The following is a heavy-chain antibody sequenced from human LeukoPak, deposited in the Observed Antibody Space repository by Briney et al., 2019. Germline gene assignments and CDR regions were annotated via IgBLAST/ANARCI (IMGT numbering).Heavy chain of an antibody. V-gene: IGHV3-21*01. CDR3: ARAEGYDFWSGYYYYYMDV. CDR2: ISSSSSYI. D-gene: IGHD3-3*01. J-gene: IGHJ6*03. CDR1: GFTVSSSY. Sequence: GGSLRLSCAASGFTVSSSYMTWVRQAPGKGLEWVSSISSSSSYIYYADSVKGRFTISRDNAKNSLYLQMNSLRAEDTAVYYCARAEGYDFWSGYYYYYMDVWGKGTTVTVSS.